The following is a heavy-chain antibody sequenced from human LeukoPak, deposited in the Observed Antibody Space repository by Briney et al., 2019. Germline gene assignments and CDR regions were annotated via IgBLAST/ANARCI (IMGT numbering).Heavy chain of an antibody. J-gene: IGHJ4*02. V-gene: IGHV3-49*03. CDR2: IRSKAYGGTT. Sequence: GRSLRLSCTTSGFTFCDYALSWFRQAPGKGLEWVGFIRSKAYGGTTQYAASLRGRFIISRDDSKNIAFLQMNSLKTEDTAVYYCTRGGPPWYFDSWGQGTLVTVSS. CDR1: GFTFCDYA. CDR3: TRGGPPWYFDS.